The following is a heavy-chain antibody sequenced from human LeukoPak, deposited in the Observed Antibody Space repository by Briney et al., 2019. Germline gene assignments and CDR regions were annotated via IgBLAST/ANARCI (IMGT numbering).Heavy chain of an antibody. J-gene: IGHJ6*03. V-gene: IGHV1-2*02. CDR1: GYTFTGYY. CDR2: INPNSGGT. CDR3: ARDAGDDSSYYYYMDV. Sequence: ASVKVSCKASGYTFTGYYMHWVRQAPGQGLEWMGWINPNSGGTNYAQKFQGRVTMTRDTSIRTAYMELSRLRSDDTAVYYCARDAGDDSSYYYYMDVWGKGTTVTVSS. D-gene: IGHD3-22*01.